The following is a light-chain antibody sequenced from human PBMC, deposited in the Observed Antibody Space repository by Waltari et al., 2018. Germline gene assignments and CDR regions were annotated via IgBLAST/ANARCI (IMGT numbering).Light chain of an antibody. J-gene: IGKJ1*01. CDR1: QAINNW. CDR2: TAS. V-gene: IGKV1-5*03. CDR3: QQYKSYPGT. Sequence: DIQMTQSPSTLSAAVGDRVTFTCRASQAINNWFAWYQQKPGKAPKVLIYTASILESGVSSRFSGSGSGTEFTLTINSLHADDSAIYYCQQYKSYPGTFGPGTKVDVK.